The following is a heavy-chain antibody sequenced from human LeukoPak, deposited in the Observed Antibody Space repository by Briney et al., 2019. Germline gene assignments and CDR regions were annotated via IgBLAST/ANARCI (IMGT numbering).Heavy chain of an antibody. D-gene: IGHD3-3*01. CDR2: IIPILGIA. CDR3: ARVLSSDDFWSGYYYYYYYMDV. J-gene: IGHJ6*03. Sequence: GASVKVSCKASGGTFSSYAISWVRQAPGQGLEWMGRIIPILGIANYAQKFQGRVTITADKSTSTAYMELSGLRSDDTAVYYCARVLSSDDFWSGYYYYYYYMDVWGKGTTVTVSS. V-gene: IGHV1-69*04. CDR1: GGTFSSYA.